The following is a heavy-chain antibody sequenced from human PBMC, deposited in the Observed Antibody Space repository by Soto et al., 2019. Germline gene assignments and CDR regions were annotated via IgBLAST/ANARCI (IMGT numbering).Heavy chain of an antibody. Sequence: SLQISCVASGFNLSGSALHWVRQDPGKGLEWLAIISYEGSNKYSADSVKGRFTISRDNSKNTLYLQMNSLRPEDTAVYYCAKDSACEVAARSRHSW. CDR1: GFNLSGSA. D-gene: IGHD2-15*01. V-gene: IGHV3-30*18. J-gene: IGHJ5*01. CDR2: ISYEGSNK. CDR3: AKDSACEVAARSRHS.